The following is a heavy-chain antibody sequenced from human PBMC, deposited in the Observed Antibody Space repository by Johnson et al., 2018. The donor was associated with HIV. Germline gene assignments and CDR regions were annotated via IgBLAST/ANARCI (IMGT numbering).Heavy chain of an antibody. V-gene: IGHV3-30*03. D-gene: IGHD6-19*01. J-gene: IGHJ3*02. CDR3: ASDRRDSSGWYGTDAFDI. CDR2: IRYDGSYK. CDR1: GFNFDDYD. Sequence: QVQLVESGGGLVQPGRSLRLSCAASGFNFDDYDMHWVRQAPGKGLEWVAFIRYDGSYKYYADSVKGRFTISRDNSKNTLYLQMNSRRSEVPSVYYCASDRRDSSGWYGTDAFDIWGQGTMVTVSS.